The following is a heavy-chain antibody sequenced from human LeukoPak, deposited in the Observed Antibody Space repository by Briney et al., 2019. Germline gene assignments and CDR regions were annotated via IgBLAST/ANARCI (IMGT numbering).Heavy chain of an antibody. CDR2: IIPIFGTA. J-gene: IGHJ6*03. V-gene: IGHV1-69*05. Sequence: SVKVSCKASGGTFSSYAISWVRQAPGQGLEWMGGIIPIFGTANYAQKFQGRVTITTDESTSTAYMELSSLRSGDTAVYYCASGTYYDFWSGPPAQDYYYYYYMDVWGKGTTVTVSS. D-gene: IGHD3-3*01. CDR1: GGTFSSYA. CDR3: ASGTYYDFWSGPPAQDYYYYYYMDV.